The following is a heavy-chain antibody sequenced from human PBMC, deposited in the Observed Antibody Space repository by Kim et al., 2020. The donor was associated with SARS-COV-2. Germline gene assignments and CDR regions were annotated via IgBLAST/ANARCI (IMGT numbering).Heavy chain of an antibody. D-gene: IGHD3-16*02. CDR3: ARAVLGDYVWGSYRYTVYFDY. J-gene: IGHJ4*02. V-gene: IGHV3-53*01. Sequence: GGSLRLSCAASGFTVSSNYMSWVRQAPGKGLEWVSVIYSGGSTYYADSVKGRFTISRDNSKNTLYLQMNSLRAEDTAVYYCARAVLGDYVWGSYRYTVYFDYWGQGTLVTVSS. CDR2: IYSGGST. CDR1: GFTVSSNY.